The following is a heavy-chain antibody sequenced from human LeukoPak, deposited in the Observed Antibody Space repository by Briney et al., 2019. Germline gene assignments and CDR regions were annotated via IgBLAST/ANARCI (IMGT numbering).Heavy chain of an antibody. J-gene: IGHJ4*02. D-gene: IGHD3-16*01. V-gene: IGHV3-23*01. CDR3: AKDGGQEVDY. Sequence: PGGSLRPSCAASGFXFSSYAIRWVRQAPGKGLEWVSSISGSGDSTYNADSVKGRFTISRDKSKNTLYLQMNSLRAEDTAVYYCAKDGGQEVDYWGQGTLVTVSS. CDR2: ISGSGDST. CDR1: GFXFSSYA.